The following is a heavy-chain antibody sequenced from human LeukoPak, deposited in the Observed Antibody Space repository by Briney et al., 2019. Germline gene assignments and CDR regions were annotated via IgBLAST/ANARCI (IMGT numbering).Heavy chain of an antibody. D-gene: IGHD5-12*01. Sequence: GGSLRLSCAASGFTFSSYSMNWVRQAPGKGLEWVSSISSSSSYIYYADPVKGRFTISRDNAKNSLYLQMNSLRAEDTAVYYCARDRGIVATNWGQGTLVTVSS. V-gene: IGHV3-21*01. J-gene: IGHJ4*02. CDR1: GFTFSSYS. CDR3: ARDRGIVATN. CDR2: ISSSSSYI.